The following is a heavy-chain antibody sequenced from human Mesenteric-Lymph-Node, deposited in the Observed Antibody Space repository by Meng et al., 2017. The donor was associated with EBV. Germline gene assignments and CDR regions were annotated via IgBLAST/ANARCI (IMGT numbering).Heavy chain of an antibody. Sequence: QVQLQESGPGLVKASGTLSLTCAVSGASMSSPNRWTWVRQPSGRGLEWIGESQLGGSTNYNPSLKSRVTISLDKSKNQFSLNLDSVTAADTAVYYCARVTSGETYYDGSGHTWDQGTLVTVSS. V-gene: IGHV4-4*02. D-gene: IGHD3-22*01. CDR2: SQLGGST. CDR1: GASMSSPNR. J-gene: IGHJ5*02. CDR3: ARVTSGETYYDGSGHT.